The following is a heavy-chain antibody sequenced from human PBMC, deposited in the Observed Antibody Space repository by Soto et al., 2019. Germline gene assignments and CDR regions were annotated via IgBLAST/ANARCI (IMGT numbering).Heavy chain of an antibody. CDR1: GFTFSSYA. CDR3: AKCLWFGALSPFDY. CDR2: ISGSGGST. Sequence: EVQLLESGGGLVQPGGSLRLSCAASGFTFSSYAMSWVRQAPGKGLEWVSDISGSGGSTIYADSVKGRFTISRVNSKNTLYLQMTSLRAEDPAPSYCAKCLWFGALSPFDYGGQGARVTVSS. D-gene: IGHD3-10*01. J-gene: IGHJ4*02. V-gene: IGHV3-23*01.